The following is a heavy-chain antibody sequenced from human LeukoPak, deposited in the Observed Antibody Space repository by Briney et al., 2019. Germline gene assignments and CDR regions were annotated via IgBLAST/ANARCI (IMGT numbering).Heavy chain of an antibody. D-gene: IGHD4-17*01. Sequence: PGGSLRLSCAASGFTFSSFGMNWVRQAPGKGLEWVSSISSSSSYIYYAESVKGRFTISRDNAKNSLYLQMNSLRAEDTAVYYCARDREDYGDYRPSDFWGQGTLVTVSS. CDR1: GFTFSSFG. CDR3: ARDREDYGDYRPSDF. CDR2: ISSSSSYI. V-gene: IGHV3-21*01. J-gene: IGHJ4*02.